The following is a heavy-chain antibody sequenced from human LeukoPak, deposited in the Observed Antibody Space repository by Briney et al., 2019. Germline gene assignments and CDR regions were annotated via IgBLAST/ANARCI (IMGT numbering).Heavy chain of an antibody. CDR3: ARGSYSSSWYSWFDP. V-gene: IGHV4-4*02. D-gene: IGHD6-13*01. Sequence: SGTLSLTCAVSGGSISSSNWWSWVRQPPGKGLEWIGYIYYSGSTNYNPSLKSRVTISVDTSKNQFSLKLSSVTAADTAVYYCARGSYSSSWYSWFDPWGQGTLVTVSS. CDR1: GGSISSSNW. CDR2: IYYSGST. J-gene: IGHJ5*02.